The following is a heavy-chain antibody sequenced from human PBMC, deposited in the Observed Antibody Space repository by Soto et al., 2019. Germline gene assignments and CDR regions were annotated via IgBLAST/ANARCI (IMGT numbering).Heavy chain of an antibody. D-gene: IGHD3-10*01. V-gene: IGHV3-23*01. Sequence: HPGGSLRLSCAASGFTFSSYAMSWFRQAPGKGLEWVSAISGSGGSTYYADSVKGRFTISRDNSENTLYLQMNSLRAEDTAVYYCAKDEAPTGNDAFDIWGQGTMVTVSS. CDR2: ISGSGGST. CDR1: GFTFSSYA. J-gene: IGHJ3*02. CDR3: AKDEAPTGNDAFDI.